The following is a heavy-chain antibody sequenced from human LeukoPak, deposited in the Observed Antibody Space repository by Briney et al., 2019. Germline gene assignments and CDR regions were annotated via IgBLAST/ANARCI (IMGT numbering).Heavy chain of an antibody. CDR2: IYHRGNT. Sequence: SEILSLTCGVSGYSIRSGYYWAWIRQSPGKGLEWIGSIYHRGNTLYNPSLKSRVTISVDTSKNHLSLELTSVTGADTAVYFCARAPSGIATTGNYYYYYYMDVWGKGTTVTVSS. D-gene: IGHD1-1*01. V-gene: IGHV4-38-2*01. J-gene: IGHJ6*03. CDR1: GYSIRSGYY. CDR3: ARAPSGIATTGNYYYYYYMDV.